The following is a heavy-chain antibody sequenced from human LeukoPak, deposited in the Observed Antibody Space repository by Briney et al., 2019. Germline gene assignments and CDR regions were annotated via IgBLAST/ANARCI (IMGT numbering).Heavy chain of an antibody. CDR2: IYENGGTT. J-gene: IGHJ4*02. CDR3: ARDPTPAAGTPC. CDR1: GFTFRSHA. Sequence: GGSLRLSCVGSGFTFRSHAMSWVRQAPEKGLEFVSGIYENGGTTYYADSVKGRFTISRDNSKNTLYLQMNSLRAEDTAVYYCARDPTPAAGTPCWGQGTLVTVSS. V-gene: IGHV3-23*01. D-gene: IGHD6-13*01.